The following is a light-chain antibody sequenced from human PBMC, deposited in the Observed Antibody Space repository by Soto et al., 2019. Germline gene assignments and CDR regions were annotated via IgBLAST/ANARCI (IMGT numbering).Light chain of an antibody. J-gene: IGKJ1*01. CDR2: SAS. Sequence: DTVLTQSPGTLSLTSGERSTLSCRASQSISGTYVAWYQQKPGQAPRLLIYSASTRATGIPDRFSGSGSGTDFTLTISRLEPEDFAVYYCQHYGTSPSTFGRGTMGDIK. CDR3: QHYGTSPST. V-gene: IGKV3-20*01. CDR1: QSISGTY.